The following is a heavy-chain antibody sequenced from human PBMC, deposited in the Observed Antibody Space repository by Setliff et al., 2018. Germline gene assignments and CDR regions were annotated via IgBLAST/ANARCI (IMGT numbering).Heavy chain of an antibody. CDR1: GFTFSNYA. Sequence: GGSLRLSCAASGFTFSNYAMHWVRQAPGKGLEYVSAISSNGSRTYYADSVKGRFTISRDNSKNTLYLQMGSLRAEDMAVYYCARAAYSTRWYGYYYYMDVWGKGTTVTVSS. CDR3: ARAAYSTRWYGYYYYMDV. V-gene: IGHV3-64*02. J-gene: IGHJ6*03. D-gene: IGHD6-13*01. CDR2: ISSNGSRT.